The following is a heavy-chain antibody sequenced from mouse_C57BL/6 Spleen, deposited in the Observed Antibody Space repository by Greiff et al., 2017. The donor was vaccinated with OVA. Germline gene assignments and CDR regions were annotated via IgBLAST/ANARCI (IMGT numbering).Heavy chain of an antibody. D-gene: IGHD1-3*01. J-gene: IGHJ4*01. Sequence: QVHLKQSGPALVTPGASVPISCTSSGYPFPDSSLNLVQQRPGPFLAWIGWIFPGSGSTYYNEKFKGKATLTVDKSSSTAYMLLSSLTSEDSAVYFCARGSSPAMDYWGQGTSVTVSS. CDR2: IFPGSGST. V-gene: IGHV1-75*01. CDR3: ARGSSPAMDY. CDR1: GYPFPDSS.